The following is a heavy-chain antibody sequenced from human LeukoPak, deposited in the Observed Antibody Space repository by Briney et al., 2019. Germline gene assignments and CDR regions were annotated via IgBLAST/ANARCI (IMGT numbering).Heavy chain of an antibody. D-gene: IGHD3-22*01. CDR3: ARDHYYDSSGLGD. CDR1: GYTFTGYY. Sequence: ASVKVSCKASGYTFTGYYMHWVRQAPGQGLEWMGWINPNSGGTNYAQKFQGRVTMIRDTSISTAYMELSRLRSDDTAVYYCARDHYYDSSGLGDWGQGTLVTVSS. V-gene: IGHV1-2*02. CDR2: INPNSGGT. J-gene: IGHJ4*02.